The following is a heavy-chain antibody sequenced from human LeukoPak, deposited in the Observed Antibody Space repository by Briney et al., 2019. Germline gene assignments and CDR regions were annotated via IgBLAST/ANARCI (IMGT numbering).Heavy chain of an antibody. CDR2: ISGSGGST. CDR3: AKASVLWFGELLPLDY. Sequence: PGGSLRLSCAASGFTFSSYAMSWVRQAPGKGLEWVSAISGSGGSTYYADSVKGRFTISRDNSKNTLYLQMNSLRAEDTAVCYCAKASVLWFGELLPLDYWGQGTLVTVSS. CDR1: GFTFSSYA. J-gene: IGHJ4*02. V-gene: IGHV3-23*01. D-gene: IGHD3-10*01.